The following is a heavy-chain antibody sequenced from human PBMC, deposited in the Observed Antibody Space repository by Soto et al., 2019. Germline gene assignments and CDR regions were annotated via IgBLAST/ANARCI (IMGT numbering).Heavy chain of an antibody. J-gene: IGHJ4*02. D-gene: IGHD2-15*01. CDR1: GTTFSNYA. CDR3: VARRYCSGGSCPDYFDY. Sequence: QVQVVQSGAEVKKPGSSVKVSCKASGTTFSNYAISWVRQAPGQGLEWMGGIIPIFGRTNYPQKFQGRLTITADESTSTVYMELSSLTSEDTAVYYCVARRYCSGGSCPDYFDYWGQGTLVTVSS. V-gene: IGHV1-69*01. CDR2: IIPIFGRT.